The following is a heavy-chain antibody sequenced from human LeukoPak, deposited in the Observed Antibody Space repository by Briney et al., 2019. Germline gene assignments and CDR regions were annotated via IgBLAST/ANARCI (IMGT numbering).Heavy chain of an antibody. CDR2: IRYDGINK. D-gene: IGHD2-21*01. CDR3: AKAPVVVGSGLNYMDV. J-gene: IGHJ6*03. CDR1: GFTFSSYG. Sequence: GGSLRLSCAASGFTFSSYGMHWVRQAPGKGLDWVAFIRYDGINKYYADSVKGRFTISRDDSKNTLYLQMNSLRAEDTAVYYCAKAPVVVGSGLNYMDVWGKGTTVTVSS. V-gene: IGHV3-30*02.